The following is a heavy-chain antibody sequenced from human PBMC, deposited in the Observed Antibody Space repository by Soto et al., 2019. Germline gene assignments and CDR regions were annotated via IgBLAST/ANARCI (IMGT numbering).Heavy chain of an antibody. J-gene: IGHJ6*02. CDR3: ARDRGGYDRLYYYHGTDV. D-gene: IGHD5-12*01. CDR2: ISSSSGST. V-gene: IGHV3-11*06. CDR1: GFTFSDYY. Sequence: SLRLSCAASGFTFSDYYMSWIRQAPGKGLEYISYISSSSGSTNYADSVKGRFTISRDNAKNSLYLQMSSLRAEDTAVYYCARDRGGYDRLYYYHGTDVWGQGTTVTVSS.